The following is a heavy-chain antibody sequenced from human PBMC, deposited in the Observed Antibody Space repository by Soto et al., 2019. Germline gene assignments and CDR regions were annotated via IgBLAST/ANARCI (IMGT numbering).Heavy chain of an antibody. Sequence: GGSLRLSCAASGFTFRSYGMSWVRQAPGKGLEWVSIIADRGSPTFYADSVKGRFTISRDNLNNTLFLQMNSLRAEDTAVYYCAKEMGFHLPSDYRGQGA. CDR3: AKEMGFHLPSDY. D-gene: IGHD3-16*01. J-gene: IGHJ4*02. CDR1: GFTFRSYG. CDR2: IADRGSPT. V-gene: IGHV3-23*01.